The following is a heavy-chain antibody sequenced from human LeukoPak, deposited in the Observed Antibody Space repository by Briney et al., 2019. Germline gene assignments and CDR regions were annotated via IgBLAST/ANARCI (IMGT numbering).Heavy chain of an antibody. V-gene: IGHV3-43*02. CDR2: ISGDGGST. CDR1: GFTFDDYA. D-gene: IGHD3-22*01. Sequence: GGSLRLSCAASGFTFDDYAMHWVRQAPGKGLEWVSLISGDGGSTYYADSVKGRFTISRDNSKNTLYLQMNSLRAEDTAVYYCAKDREVVVISFDYWGQGTLVTVSS. J-gene: IGHJ4*02. CDR3: AKDREVVVISFDY.